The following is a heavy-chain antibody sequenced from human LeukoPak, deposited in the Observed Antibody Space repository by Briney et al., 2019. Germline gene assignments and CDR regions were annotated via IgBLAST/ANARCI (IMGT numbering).Heavy chain of an antibody. CDR2: INSNSGGT. Sequence: GGSVKVSCKASGYTFTGYYMHWVRQAPGQGLEWMGWINSNSGGTNYAQKFQGRVTMTRDTSISTAYMERSRLRSDDTAVYYCASAEFPYCSGGSRYSFDYWGQGTLVTVSS. D-gene: IGHD2-15*01. CDR1: GYTFTGYY. CDR3: ASAEFPYCSGGSRYSFDY. V-gene: IGHV1-2*02. J-gene: IGHJ4*02.